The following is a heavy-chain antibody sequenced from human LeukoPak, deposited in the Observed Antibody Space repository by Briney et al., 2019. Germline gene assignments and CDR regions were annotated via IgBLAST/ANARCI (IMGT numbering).Heavy chain of an antibody. D-gene: IGHD6-13*01. V-gene: IGHV5-51*01. CDR1: GYRFTSYW. CDR3: ARRSGYSSSWYFDY. CDR2: IYPGDSDT. Sequence: GESLQISCKGSGYRFTSYWTGWVRPMPGKGLEWMGIIYPGDSDTRYSPSFQGQVTISADKSISTAYLEWSSLKASDTAMYYCARRSGYSSSWYFDYWGQGTLVTVSS. J-gene: IGHJ4*02.